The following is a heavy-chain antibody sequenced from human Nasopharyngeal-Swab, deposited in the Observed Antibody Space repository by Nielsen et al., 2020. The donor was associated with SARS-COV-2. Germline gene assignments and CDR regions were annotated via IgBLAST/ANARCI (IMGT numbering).Heavy chain of an antibody. Sequence: ASVKVSCKASGYTFTSYYLHWVRQAPGQGLEWTGIINPTDGSTSYAQKFEGRVTMTRVTSTSTVYMELNSLRSEDTAVYYCARVLPFRITGTSGMDVWGQGTTVTVSS. J-gene: IGHJ6*02. CDR1: GYTFTSYY. CDR3: ARVLPFRITGTSGMDV. CDR2: INPTDGST. V-gene: IGHV1-46*01. D-gene: IGHD1-7*01.